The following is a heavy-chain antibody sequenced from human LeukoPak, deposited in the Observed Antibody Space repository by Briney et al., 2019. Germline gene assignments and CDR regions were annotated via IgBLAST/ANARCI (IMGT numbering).Heavy chain of an antibody. V-gene: IGHV4-34*01. CDR3: AREDYGSGSSPPYFDY. CDR2: INHNGST. Sequence: SETLSLTCAVYGGSFSGYYWSWIRQPPGKGLEWIGEINHNGSTNYNPSLKSRVTISVDTSKNQFSLKLSSVTAADTAVYYCAREDYGSGSSPPYFDYWGQGTLVTVSS. CDR1: GGSFSGYY. D-gene: IGHD3-10*01. J-gene: IGHJ4*02.